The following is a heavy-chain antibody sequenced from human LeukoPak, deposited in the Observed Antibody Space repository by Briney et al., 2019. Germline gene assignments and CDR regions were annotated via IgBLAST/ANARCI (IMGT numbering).Heavy chain of an antibody. V-gene: IGHV4-38-2*02. D-gene: IGHD6-13*01. Sequence: SETLSLTCTVSGYSISSGYYWGWIRQPPGKGLEWIGSIYHSGSTNYNPSLKSRVTISVDTSKNQFSLKLNSVTAADTAVYYCARQGGYSSSPDFWGQGTLVTVSP. CDR1: GYSISSGYY. CDR2: IYHSGST. CDR3: ARQGGYSSSPDF. J-gene: IGHJ4*02.